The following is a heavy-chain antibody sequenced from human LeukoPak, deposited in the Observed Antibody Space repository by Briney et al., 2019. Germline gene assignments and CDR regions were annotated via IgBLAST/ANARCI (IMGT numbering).Heavy chain of an antibody. D-gene: IGHD3-22*01. Sequence: GGSLRLSCAASGFTFSSYSMSWVRQAPGKGLEWVSSISSSSSYIYYADSVKGRFTTSRDNAKSSLYLQMNRLRAEDTAVYYCARGRYDSNGYQIDYWGQGTLVTVSS. CDR3: ARGRYDSNGYQIDY. CDR2: ISSSSSYI. J-gene: IGHJ4*02. CDR1: GFTFSSYS. V-gene: IGHV3-21*06.